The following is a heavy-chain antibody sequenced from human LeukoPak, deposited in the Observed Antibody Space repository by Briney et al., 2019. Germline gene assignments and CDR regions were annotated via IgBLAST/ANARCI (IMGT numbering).Heavy chain of an antibody. D-gene: IGHD2/OR15-2a*01. Sequence: GGSLRLSCAASGLTVSSSYMSWVRQAPGKGPEWVSIIYNDGSTYYADSMKGRFTISRDNSKNTLYLQVNSLRAEDTAMYYCARNILFAFDTWGQGTMVTVSS. CDR2: IYNDGST. J-gene: IGHJ3*02. CDR1: GLTVSSSY. CDR3: ARNILFAFDT. V-gene: IGHV3-53*01.